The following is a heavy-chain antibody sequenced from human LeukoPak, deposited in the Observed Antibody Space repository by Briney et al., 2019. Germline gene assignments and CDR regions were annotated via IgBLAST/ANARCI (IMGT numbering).Heavy chain of an antibody. D-gene: IGHD2-2*01. CDR1: GGSVSSGSYY. V-gene: IGHV4-61*01. CDR3: AMRGYCSSTSCFDYGRMDV. CDR2: IYYSGST. J-gene: IGHJ6*04. Sequence: SETLSLTCTVSGGSVSSGSYYWSWIRQPPGKGLEWIGYIYYSGSTNYNPSLKSRVTISVDTSKNQFSLKLSSVTAADTAVYYCAMRGYCSSTSCFDYGRMDVWGKGTTVTVSS.